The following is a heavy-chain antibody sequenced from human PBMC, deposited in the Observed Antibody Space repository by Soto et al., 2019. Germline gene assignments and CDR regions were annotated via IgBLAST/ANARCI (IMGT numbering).Heavy chain of an antibody. Sequence: TSETLSLTCTVSVGSISSGDYYWSWIRQPRGKGLEWIGYIYYSGSTYYNPSLKSLVTISVDTSKNQFSLKMTSVTAADTAVDYCASDVIAPPNDFDPWGQGTLVTVSS. CDR2: IYYSGST. V-gene: IGHV4-30-4*02. CDR1: VGSISSGDYY. J-gene: IGHJ5*02. CDR3: ASDVIAPPNDFDP. D-gene: IGHD1-1*01.